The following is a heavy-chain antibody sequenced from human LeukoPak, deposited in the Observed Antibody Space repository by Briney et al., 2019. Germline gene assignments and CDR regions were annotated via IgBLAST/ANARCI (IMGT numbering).Heavy chain of an antibody. D-gene: IGHD3-22*01. V-gene: IGHV4-59*08. CDR3: ARAVDSSGFSCFQH. J-gene: IGHJ1*01. Sequence: PSETLSLTCTVSGGSISSYYWSWIRQPPGKGLEWIGYIYYSGSTNYNPSLKSRVTISVDTSKNQFSLKLSSVTAADTAVYYCARAVDSSGFSCFQHWGQGTLVTVSS. CDR1: GGSISSYY. CDR2: IYYSGST.